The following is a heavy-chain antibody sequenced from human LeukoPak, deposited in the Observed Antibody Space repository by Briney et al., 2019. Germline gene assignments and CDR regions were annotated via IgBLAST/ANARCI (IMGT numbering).Heavy chain of an antibody. CDR3: ARGSNSWPARFDC. CDR1: GDSITNYF. J-gene: IGHJ5*01. V-gene: IGHV4-59*01. D-gene: IGHD6-19*01. CDR2: ISYSGTT. Sequence: PSETLSLTCTVSGDSITNYFWSWIRQPPGKGLEWIGFISYSGTTNCNPSLKSRVTMSVDTSKNHVSLKVNSVTAADTAVYYCARGSNSWPARFDCWGQGTLVTVSS.